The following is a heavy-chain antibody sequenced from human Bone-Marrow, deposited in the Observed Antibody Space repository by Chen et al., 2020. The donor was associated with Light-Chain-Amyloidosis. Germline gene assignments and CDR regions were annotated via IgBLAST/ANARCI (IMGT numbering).Heavy chain of an antibody. CDR2: ISSSSSAI. V-gene: IGHV3-11*01. CDR3: ARGYKFGYY. J-gene: IGHJ4*02. D-gene: IGHD3-16*01. Sequence: VQLVETGGGVVRPGESLRLSCAASGFTFSDFYMSWIRQAPGKGLEWISYISSSSSAIYYADSVKGRFTISRDNAENSVYLQMDRLRAEDTAVYYCARGYKFGYYWGQGTLVNVSS. CDR1: GFTFSDFY.